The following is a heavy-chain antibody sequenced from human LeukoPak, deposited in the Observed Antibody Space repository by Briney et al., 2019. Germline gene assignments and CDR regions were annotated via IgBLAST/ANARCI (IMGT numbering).Heavy chain of an antibody. CDR1: GFIFTDYS. J-gene: IGHJ4*02. CDR2: IDKTSSNI. Sequence: GGSLRLSGAASGFIFTDYSINWVRQAPGKGLEWISYIDKTSSNIYYADSVKGRFTISRDNAKNSLYLQMNSLRAEDTAIYYCARESYWGSSAKGFDYWGQGTLVTVSS. CDR3: ARESYWGSSAKGFDY. V-gene: IGHV3-48*01. D-gene: IGHD7-27*01.